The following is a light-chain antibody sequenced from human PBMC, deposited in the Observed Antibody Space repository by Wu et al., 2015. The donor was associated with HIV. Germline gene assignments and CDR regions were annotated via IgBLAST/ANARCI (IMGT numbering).Light chain of an antibody. CDR1: QSVSYA. V-gene: IGKV3-11*01. CDR3: QQHAKWPLT. J-gene: IGKJ5*01. CDR2: DAS. Sequence: EVVLTQSPATLSFSPGERVTLSCRASQSVSYALAWYQQRPGQTPRLLIYDASNRATGIPDRFIGSGSATDFTLTITSLEPEDSAVYYCQQHAKWPLTFGQGTRLEIK.